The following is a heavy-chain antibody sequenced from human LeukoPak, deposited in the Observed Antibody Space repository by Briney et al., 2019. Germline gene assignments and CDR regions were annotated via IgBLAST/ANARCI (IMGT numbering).Heavy chain of an antibody. D-gene: IGHD3-16*01. CDR3: ARTHWGFDY. CDR2: ICYSGST. CDR1: GGSISSGAYY. J-gene: IGHJ4*02. Sequence: PSETLSLTCTVSGGSISSGAYYWRWIRQHPGKGLEWIGYICYSGSTYYNPSLKSRVTISVDTSKNQFSLKLSSVTAADTAVYYCARTHWGFDYWGQGTLVIVPS. V-gene: IGHV4-31*03.